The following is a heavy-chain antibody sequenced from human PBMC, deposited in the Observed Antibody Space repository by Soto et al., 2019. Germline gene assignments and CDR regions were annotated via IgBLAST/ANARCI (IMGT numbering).Heavy chain of an antibody. CDR2: ISYTGST. V-gene: IGHV4-59*01. D-gene: IGHD4-17*01. Sequence: SETLSLTCSVSGGSISRYDWSWLRQPPGKGLEWMGYISYTGSTNYNPSLKSRVSISVDTSKNHFSLKLTSVTGADTAVYYCARVRLSTVTSTYYFEYWGQGTLVTVSS. J-gene: IGHJ4*02. CDR1: GGSISRYD. CDR3: ARVRLSTVTSTYYFEY.